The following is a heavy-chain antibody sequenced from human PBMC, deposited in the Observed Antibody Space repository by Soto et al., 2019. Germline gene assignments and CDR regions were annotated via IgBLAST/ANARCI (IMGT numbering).Heavy chain of an antibody. CDR3: ASGVTMVRGVRNSEYYFDS. D-gene: IGHD3-10*01. CDR1: GGSISSGGYY. V-gene: IGHV4-31*03. CDR2: IYYSGST. J-gene: IGHJ4*02. Sequence: QVQLQESGPGLVKPSHTLSLTCTVSGGSISSGGYYWSWIRQHPGKGLEWIGYIYYSGSTYYNPSLKSRVTISVDTSKNQCSLKLSSVTAADTAVYYCASGVTMVRGVRNSEYYFDSWGQGTLVTVSS.